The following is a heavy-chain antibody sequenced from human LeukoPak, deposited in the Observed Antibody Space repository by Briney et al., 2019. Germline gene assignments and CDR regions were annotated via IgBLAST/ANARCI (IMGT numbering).Heavy chain of an antibody. CDR1: GFTFSNYW. V-gene: IGHV3-74*01. Sequence: GGSLRLSCVASGFTFSNYWMHWVRQPPGKGLVWVPRIYVDGRTTNYADSVKGRFTISRDNAKNTVYLEMNSLSVEDTATYYCIRDFRSADLWGQGTLVTVTS. J-gene: IGHJ5*02. CDR2: IYVDGRTT. CDR3: IRDFRSADL.